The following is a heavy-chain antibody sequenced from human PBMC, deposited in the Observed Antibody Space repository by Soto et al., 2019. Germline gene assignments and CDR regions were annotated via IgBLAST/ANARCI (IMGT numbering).Heavy chain of an antibody. V-gene: IGHV3-74*01. CDR3: ARGPRVSSTGTGAH. CDR1: GFTFSAYW. Sequence: PGGSLRLSCAVSGFTFSAYWMHWVRQVPGTGLTWVSRISDDGSTATYADSVKGRFIISRDNAKNTLYLEMNTLRADDSGLYYCARGPRVSSTGTGAHWGRGTLVTVSS. J-gene: IGHJ4*02. D-gene: IGHD1-1*01. CDR2: ISDDGSTA.